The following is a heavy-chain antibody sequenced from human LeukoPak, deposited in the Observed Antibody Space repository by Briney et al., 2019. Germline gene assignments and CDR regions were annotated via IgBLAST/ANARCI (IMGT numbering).Heavy chain of an antibody. J-gene: IGHJ4*02. D-gene: IGHD1-1*01. CDR2: ITSSGNTI. CDR3: ARELNWSLDY. CDR1: GFAFSSYA. Sequence: GGSLRLSCAASGFAFSSYAMSWVRQAPGKGLEWVSHITSSGNTIYYADSVKGRFTISRDNAKNSLYLQMNSLRAEDTAVYYCARELNWSLDYWGQGTLVTVSS. V-gene: IGHV3-48*04.